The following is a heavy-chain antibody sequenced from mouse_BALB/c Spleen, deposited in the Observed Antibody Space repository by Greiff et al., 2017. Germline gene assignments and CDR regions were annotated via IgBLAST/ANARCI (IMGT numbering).Heavy chain of an antibody. CDR3: ARGTGTRKTWFAY. D-gene: IGHD4-1*01. J-gene: IGHJ3*01. CDR1: GFSLTSYG. CDR2: IWAGGST. V-gene: IGHV2-9*02. Sequence: VKLMESGPGLVAPSQSLSITCTVSGFSLTSYGVHWVRQPPGKGLEWLGVIWAGGSTNYNSALMSRLSISKDNSKSQVFLKMNSLQTDDTAMYYCARGTGTRKTWFAYWGQGTLVTVSA.